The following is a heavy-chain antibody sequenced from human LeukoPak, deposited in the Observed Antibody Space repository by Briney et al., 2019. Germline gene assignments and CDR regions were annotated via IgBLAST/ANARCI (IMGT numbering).Heavy chain of an antibody. CDR1: GGPFSGYY. J-gene: IGHJ4*02. CDR2: INHSGST. Sequence: SEPLSLTCSVYGGPFSGYYWSGMRQPPGKGREWVGEINHSGSTNYNPSLKSRVTISVDTSKNQSSLKLSSVTAADTAVYYCARQTGSGLFILPGGQGTLVTVSS. D-gene: IGHD3/OR15-3a*01. V-gene: IGHV4-34*01. CDR3: ARQTGSGLFILP.